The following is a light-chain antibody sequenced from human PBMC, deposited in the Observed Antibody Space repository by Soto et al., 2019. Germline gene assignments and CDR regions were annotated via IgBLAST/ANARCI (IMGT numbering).Light chain of an antibody. CDR3: SSYIPNNSTYV. Sequence: QSALTQPASVSGSPGQSITISCTGTSSDVGGYNYVSWYQHHPGKAPKRMIHDVSNRPSGVSNRFSRSKSGNTASLTISGLQAEDEAHYYCSSYIPNNSTYVFGTGTKLTVL. CDR2: DVS. J-gene: IGLJ1*01. V-gene: IGLV2-14*03. CDR1: SSDVGGYNY.